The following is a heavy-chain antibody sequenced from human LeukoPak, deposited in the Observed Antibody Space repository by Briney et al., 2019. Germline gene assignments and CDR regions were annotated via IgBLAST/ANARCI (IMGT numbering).Heavy chain of an antibody. V-gene: IGHV3-21*01. J-gene: IGHJ6*02. CDR2: ISSSSSYI. CDR3: ARGGRYYYDSSGWGYYYYGMDV. CDR1: GFTFSSYS. Sequence: PGGSLRLSCAASGFTFSSYSMNWVRQAPGKGLEWVSPISSSSSYIYYADSVKGRFTISRDNAKNSLYLQMNSLRAEDTAVYYCARGGRYYYDSSGWGYYYYGMDVWGQGTTVTVSS. D-gene: IGHD3-22*01.